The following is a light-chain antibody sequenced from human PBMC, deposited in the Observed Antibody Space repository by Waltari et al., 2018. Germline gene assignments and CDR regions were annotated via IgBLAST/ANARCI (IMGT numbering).Light chain of an antibody. V-gene: IGKV3-11*01. CDR3: QQRSDWLT. CDR1: QSARTF. Sequence: EVVLTQSPAILSLSPGERATLSCRASQSARTFVAWYQQKPGQAPRLLIYDASNRATGIPARFSGSGSGTDFTLTISSLEPEDFAVYYCQQRSDWLTFGGGTRVEIK. CDR2: DAS. J-gene: IGKJ4*01.